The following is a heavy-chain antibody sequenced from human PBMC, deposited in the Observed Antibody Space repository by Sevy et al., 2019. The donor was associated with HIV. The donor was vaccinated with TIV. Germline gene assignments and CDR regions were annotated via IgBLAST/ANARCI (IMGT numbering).Heavy chain of an antibody. V-gene: IGHV4-39*01. CDR3: AGPILTYNNGWSYYDY. Sequence: SETLSLTCTVSGACMSSSGYYWGWIRQPPGKGLEWIASINYSGSTFYNPSLKSRVTISADTSKNQFSLDLNSVTAADTAIYYCAGPILTYNNGWSYYDYWGQGTVVTVSS. CDR2: INYSGST. CDR1: GACMSSSGYY. J-gene: IGHJ4*02. D-gene: IGHD6-19*01.